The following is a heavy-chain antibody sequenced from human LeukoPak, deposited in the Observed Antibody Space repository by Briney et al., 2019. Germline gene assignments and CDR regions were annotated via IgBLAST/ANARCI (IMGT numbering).Heavy chain of an antibody. CDR1: GYTFTSYD. J-gene: IGHJ6*03. D-gene: IGHD2-2*02. CDR2: MNPNSGNT. V-gene: IGHV1-8*03. Sequence: ASVKVSCKASGYTFTSYDINLVRQATGQGLEWMGWMNPNSGNTGYAQKFQGRVTITRNTSISTAYMELSSLRSGDTAVYYCARGRLVPDAIYYYYYMDVWGKGTTVTVSS. CDR3: ARGRLVPDAIYYYYYMDV.